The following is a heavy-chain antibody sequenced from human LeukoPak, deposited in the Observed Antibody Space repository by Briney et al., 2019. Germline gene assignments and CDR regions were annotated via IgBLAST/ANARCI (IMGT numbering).Heavy chain of an antibody. CDR1: GFTFDDCA. Sequence: GGSLRLSCAASGFTFDDCAMHWVRQAPGKGLEWVSGISWNSGSIGYADSVKGRFTISRDNAKNSLYLQMNSLRAEDTALYYCAKDMAPGGYYDSSGYLGSYWYFDLWGRGTLVTVSS. D-gene: IGHD3-22*01. CDR2: ISWNSGSI. V-gene: IGHV3-9*01. J-gene: IGHJ2*01. CDR3: AKDMAPGGYYDSSGYLGSYWYFDL.